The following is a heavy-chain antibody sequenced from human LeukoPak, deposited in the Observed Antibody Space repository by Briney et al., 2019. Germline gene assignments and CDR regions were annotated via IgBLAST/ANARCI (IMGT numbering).Heavy chain of an antibody. Sequence: GGSLRLSCAASGFTFSNAWMNWVRQAPGTGLEFVGRIKSKTDGGTTDYAAPVKGRFTISRDDSKNTLYLQMNSLKTEDTAGYYCTAGHIVVGNYWGQGTLVTVSS. CDR1: GFTFSNAW. J-gene: IGHJ4*02. CDR2: IKSKTDGGTT. CDR3: TAGHIVVGNY. D-gene: IGHD2-2*01. V-gene: IGHV3-15*07.